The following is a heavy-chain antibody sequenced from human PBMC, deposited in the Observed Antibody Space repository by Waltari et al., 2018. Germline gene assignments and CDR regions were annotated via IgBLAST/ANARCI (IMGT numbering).Heavy chain of an antibody. CDR3: ASNSRGDDYYYDMDV. Sequence: QVQLQESGPGLVKPSETLSLTCTVSGGSISSYYWSWIRQPAGKGLEWIGRIYTSGSTNYKPALKSRVTMSRDTSKNQVSRKLGSVTAADTAVDYWASNSRGDDYYYDMDVWGKGTTVTISS. J-gene: IGHJ6*03. D-gene: IGHD3-10*01. CDR1: GGSISSYY. CDR2: IYTSGST. V-gene: IGHV4-4*07.